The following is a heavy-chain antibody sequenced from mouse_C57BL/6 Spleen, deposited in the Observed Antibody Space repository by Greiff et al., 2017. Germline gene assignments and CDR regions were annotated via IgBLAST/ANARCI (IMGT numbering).Heavy chain of an antibody. CDR1: GYTFTSYW. CDR2: IDPADSET. D-gene: IGHD2-4*01. CDR3: ARPYDYARYFDV. Sequence: QVQLQQPGAGLVRPGSSVKLSCKASGYTFTSYWMHWVKQRPIQGLEWIGNIDPADSETHYNQTFKDKATLTVDKSSSTAYMQLSSLTSEDATVYYCARPYDYARYFDVWGTGTTVTVSS. J-gene: IGHJ1*03. V-gene: IGHV1-52*01.